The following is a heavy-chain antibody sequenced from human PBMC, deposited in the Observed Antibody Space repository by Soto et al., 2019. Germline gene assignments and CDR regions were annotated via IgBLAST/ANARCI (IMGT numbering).Heavy chain of an antibody. J-gene: IGHJ4*02. Sequence: QVQLQQWGAGLLKPSETLSLTCAVYGGSFSGYYWSWIRQPPGKGLEWIGEINHRGSTNYNPSLKSRDTTSVETSKQQFSLKLSSVSAADTAVYYCARGGCSSTTCYPNPEQWGQGTLVTVSS. CDR1: GGSFSGYY. V-gene: IGHV4-34*01. D-gene: IGHD2-2*01. CDR2: INHRGST. CDR3: ARGGCSSTTCYPNPEQ.